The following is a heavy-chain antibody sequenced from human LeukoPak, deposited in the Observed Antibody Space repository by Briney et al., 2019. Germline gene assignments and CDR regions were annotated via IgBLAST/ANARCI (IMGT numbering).Heavy chain of an antibody. CDR2: IIPIFGTA. V-gene: IGHV1-69*13. CDR3: ARDNNWNYGYYYHMDV. CDR1: GGTFSSYA. Sequence: GASVKVSCKASGGTFSSYAISWVRQAPGQGLEWMGGIIPIFGTANYAQKFQGRVTITADESTSTAYMELSSLRSEDTAVYYCARDNNWNYGYYYHMDVWGKGTTVTVSS. D-gene: IGHD1-7*01. J-gene: IGHJ6*03.